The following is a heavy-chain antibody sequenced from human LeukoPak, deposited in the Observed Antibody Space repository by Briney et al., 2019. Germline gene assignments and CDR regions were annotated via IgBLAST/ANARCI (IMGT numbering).Heavy chain of an antibody. CDR2: IYPGDSDT. J-gene: IGHJ4*02. CDR3: ARTYCGGDCYYSYFDY. D-gene: IGHD2-21*02. CDR1: GYSFTSYW. V-gene: IGHV5-51*01. Sequence: GESLKISCKGSGYSFTSYWIGWVRQMPGKGLEWMGIIYPGDSDTRYSPSFQGQVTISADKSISTAYLQWSSLKASDTAMHYCARTYCGGDCYYSYFDYWGQGTLVTVSS.